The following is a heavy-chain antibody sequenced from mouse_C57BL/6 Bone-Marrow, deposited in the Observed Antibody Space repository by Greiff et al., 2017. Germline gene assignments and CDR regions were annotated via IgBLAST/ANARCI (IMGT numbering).Heavy chain of an antibody. V-gene: IGHV14-4*01. CDR1: GFNIKDDY. J-gene: IGHJ3*01. CDR2: IDPENGDT. D-gene: IGHD1-1*01. CDR3: TTGLLLRSWFAY. Sequence: VQLQQSGAELVRPGASVKLSCTASGFNIKDDYMHWVKQRPEQGLEWIGWIDPENGDTEYASKFQGKATITADTSSNTAYLQLSSLTSEDTAVYYCTTGLLLRSWFAYWGQGTLVTVAA.